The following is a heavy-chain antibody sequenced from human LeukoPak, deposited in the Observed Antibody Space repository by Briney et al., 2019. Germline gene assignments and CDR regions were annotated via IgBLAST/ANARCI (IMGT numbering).Heavy chain of an antibody. V-gene: IGHV3-23*01. D-gene: IGHD2-21*01. CDR2: ISTNVGGT. J-gene: IGHJ4*02. CDR3: ARTRGSHISMAYLDY. CDR1: GFTFSSYA. Sequence: SGGSLRLSCAASGFTFSSYAMSWVRQAPGKGLEWVSTISTNVGGTYYADSVKGRFTISRDNSKNTLYLQMSSLRAEDTAVYYCARTRGSHISMAYLDYWGQGTLVTVSS.